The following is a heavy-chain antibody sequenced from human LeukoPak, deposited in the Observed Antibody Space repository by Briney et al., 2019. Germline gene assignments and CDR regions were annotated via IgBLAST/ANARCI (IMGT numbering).Heavy chain of an antibody. J-gene: IGHJ2*01. CDR3: VRDYLDWYFDL. Sequence: GGSLRLSCAASGFTFSRYGMHWVRQAPGKGLEWVAVIWYDGSNKYYADSVKGRFTISRDNSKNTLYLQMNSLRAEDTAVYYYVRDYLDWYFDLWGRGTLVTVSS. CDR1: GFTFSRYG. CDR2: IWYDGSNK. V-gene: IGHV3-33*01.